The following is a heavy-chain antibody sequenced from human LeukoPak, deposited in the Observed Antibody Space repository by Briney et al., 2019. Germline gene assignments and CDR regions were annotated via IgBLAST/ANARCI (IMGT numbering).Heavy chain of an antibody. D-gene: IGHD3-3*01. CDR3: ARHGATIFGVVIRYYYYMDV. Sequence: SETLSLTCTVSGCSISSYYWGWIRQPPGKGLEGIGYIYTSGSTNYNPSLKSRVTISVDTSKNQFSLKLSSVTAADTAVYYCARHGATIFGVVIRYYYYMDVWGKGTTVTVSS. CDR2: IYTSGST. J-gene: IGHJ6*03. V-gene: IGHV4-4*09. CDR1: GCSISSYY.